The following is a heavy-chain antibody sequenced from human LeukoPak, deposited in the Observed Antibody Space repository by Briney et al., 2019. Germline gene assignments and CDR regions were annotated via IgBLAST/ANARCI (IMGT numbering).Heavy chain of an antibody. CDR3: ARVSRGSSPYFDY. D-gene: IGHD3-10*01. J-gene: IGHJ4*02. CDR1: GFTFSSYW. V-gene: IGHV3-7*01. Sequence: PGGSLRLSCAASGFTFSSYWMSWVRQAPGKGLEWVANIKQDGSEKYYVDSVKGRFTISRDNAKNSLYLQMNSLRAEDTAVYYCARVSRGSSPYFDYWGQGTLVTVSS. CDR2: IKQDGSEK.